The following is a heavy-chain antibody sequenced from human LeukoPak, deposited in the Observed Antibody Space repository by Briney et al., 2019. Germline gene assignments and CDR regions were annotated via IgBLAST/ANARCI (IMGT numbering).Heavy chain of an antibody. CDR1: GYTFTGYY. D-gene: IGHD5-18*01. CDR3: ARDCGYSYGHYYFYY. V-gene: IGHV1-2*06. CDR2: INPNSGGT. J-gene: IGHJ4*02. Sequence: GASVKVSCKASGYTFTGYYMHWVRQAPGQGLEWMGRINPNSGGTNYAQKFQGRVTMTRDTSISTAYMELSRLRSDDTAVYYCARDCGYSYGHYYFYYWGQGTLVTVSS.